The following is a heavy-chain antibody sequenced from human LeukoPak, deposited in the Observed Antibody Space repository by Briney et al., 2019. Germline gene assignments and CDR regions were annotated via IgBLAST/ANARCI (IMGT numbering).Heavy chain of an antibody. CDR3: ARAGYVVVPAESDY. V-gene: IGHV3-30-3*01. CDR1: GFTFSSYA. D-gene: IGHD2-2*01. Sequence: GGSLRLSCAASGFTFSSYAMHWVRQAPGKGLEWVAVISYDGSNKYYADSVKGRSTISRDNSKNTLYLQMNSLRAEDTAVYYCARAGYVVVPAESDYWGQGTLVTVSS. J-gene: IGHJ4*02. CDR2: ISYDGSNK.